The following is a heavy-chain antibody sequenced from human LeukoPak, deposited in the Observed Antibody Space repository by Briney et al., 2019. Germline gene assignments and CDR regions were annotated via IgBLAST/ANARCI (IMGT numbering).Heavy chain of an antibody. D-gene: IGHD2-21*02. CDR1: GFTFSSYA. CDR3: ATELAYCGDDCYSALDY. Sequence: GGSLRLSCAASGFTFSSYAMHWVRQAPGKGLEWVAVISYDGSNKYYADSVKGRFTISRDNSKNTLYLQMNSLRAEDTAVYYCATELAYCGDDCYSALDYWGQGTLVTVSS. J-gene: IGHJ4*02. CDR2: ISYDGSNK. V-gene: IGHV3-30*04.